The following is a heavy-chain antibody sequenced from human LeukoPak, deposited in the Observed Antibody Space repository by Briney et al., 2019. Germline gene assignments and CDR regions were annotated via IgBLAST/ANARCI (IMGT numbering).Heavy chain of an antibody. D-gene: IGHD4-23*01. V-gene: IGHV3-30*02. CDR3: ANGDYGGPKPGFDY. J-gene: IGHJ4*02. Sequence: TGGSLRLSXAASGFTFSSYGMHWVRQAPGKGLEWVAFIRYDGSNKYYADSVRGRFTISRDNSKNTLYLQMNSLRAEDTAVYYCANGDYGGPKPGFDYWGQGTLVTVSS. CDR1: GFTFSSYG. CDR2: IRYDGSNK.